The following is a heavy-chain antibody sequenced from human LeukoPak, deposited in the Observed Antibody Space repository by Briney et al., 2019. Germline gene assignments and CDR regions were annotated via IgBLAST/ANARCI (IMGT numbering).Heavy chain of an antibody. D-gene: IGHD3-22*01. CDR2: ISAYNGNT. J-gene: IGHJ4*02. Sequence: EASVKVSCKASGYTFTSYGISWVRQAPGQGLEWMGWISAYNGNTNYAQKLQGRVTMTTDTSTSTAYMELRSLRSDDTAVYYCARDLGYDSSGYYAPFDYWGQGTLVTVSS. V-gene: IGHV1-18*01. CDR3: ARDLGYDSSGYYAPFDY. CDR1: GYTFTSYG.